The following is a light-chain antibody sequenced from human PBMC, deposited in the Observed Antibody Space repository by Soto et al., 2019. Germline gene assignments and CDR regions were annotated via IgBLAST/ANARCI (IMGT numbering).Light chain of an antibody. J-gene: IGKJ1*01. CDR2: GAS. CDR3: QQYYSTPGP. Sequence: DIVMTQSPDSLAVSLGERATINCKSSQSVLYSSNNKNYLAWYQQKPGQPPKLLIYGASTRESGVPDRFSGSGSGKDFTPTLSTLQVKDVPVYSVQQYYSTPGPFGQGTKLKSN. V-gene: IGKV4-1*01. CDR1: QSVLYSSNNKNY.